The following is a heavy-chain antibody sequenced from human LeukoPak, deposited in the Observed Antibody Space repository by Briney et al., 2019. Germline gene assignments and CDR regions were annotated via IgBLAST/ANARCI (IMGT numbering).Heavy chain of an antibody. J-gene: IGHJ4*02. Sequence: GGSLRLSCAASGFTFSSFSMNWVRQAPGKGLEYVSAISSNGGSTYYAGSVKGRFTISRDNSKNTLSLQMSSLRPEDTAVYYCVKLPYSDTSAYYVGYWGQGTLVTVSS. CDR3: VKLPYSDTSAYYVGY. CDR1: GFTFSSFS. D-gene: IGHD3-22*01. CDR2: ISSNGGST. V-gene: IGHV3-64D*06.